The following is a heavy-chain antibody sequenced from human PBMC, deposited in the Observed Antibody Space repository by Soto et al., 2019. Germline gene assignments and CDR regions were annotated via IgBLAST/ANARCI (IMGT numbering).Heavy chain of an antibody. Sequence: SETLSLTCAVYGGSFSGYYWSWIRQPPGKGLEWIGEINHSGSTNYNPSLKSRVTISVDTSKNQFSLKLSSVTAADTAVYYCARGHGEGSSSNDYWGQGTLVTVSS. CDR3: ARGHGEGSSSNDY. D-gene: IGHD6-6*01. V-gene: IGHV4-34*01. J-gene: IGHJ4*02. CDR2: INHSGST. CDR1: GGSFSGYY.